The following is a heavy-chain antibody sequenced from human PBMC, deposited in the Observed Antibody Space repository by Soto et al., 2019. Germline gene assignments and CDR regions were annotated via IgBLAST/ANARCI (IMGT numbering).Heavy chain of an antibody. J-gene: IGHJ4*02. CDR3: VRGAGAVTTFDY. D-gene: IGHD4-4*01. CDR2: ISYDGSNK. CDR1: GFTFSSYA. Sequence: GGSLRLSCAASGFTFSSYAMHWVRQAPGKGLEWVAVISYDGSNKYYADSVKGRFTISRDKSKNTLYLQMNSLRAEDTAVYSWVRGAGAVTTFDYWGQGTLVTVSS. V-gene: IGHV3-30*04.